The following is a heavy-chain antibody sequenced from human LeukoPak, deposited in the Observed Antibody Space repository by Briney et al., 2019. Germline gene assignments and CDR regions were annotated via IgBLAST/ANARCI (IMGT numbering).Heavy chain of an antibody. CDR3: AKDSLRSSRWYWGIGYYYYDMDV. Sequence: GGSLRLSCVASGFTFDDYAIHWVRQAPGKGLEWVSLISGDGDNAYYADSVKGRFTLSRDNSKNSLYLQMNSLRTEDTAFYYCAKDSLRSSRWYWGIGYYYYDMDVWGQGTTVTVSS. J-gene: IGHJ6*02. V-gene: IGHV3-43*02. CDR2: ISGDGDNA. CDR1: GFTFDDYA. D-gene: IGHD6-13*01.